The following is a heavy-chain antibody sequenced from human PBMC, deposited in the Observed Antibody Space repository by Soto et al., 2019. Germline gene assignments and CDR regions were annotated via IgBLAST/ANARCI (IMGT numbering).Heavy chain of an antibody. CDR3: ASDYYDSSGYYRDWFDP. CDR2: ISAYNGNT. Sequence: ASVKVSCKASGYTFTSYGISWVRQAPGQGLEWMGWISAYNGNTNYAQKLQGRVTMTTDTSTSTAYMELRSLRSDDTAVHYCASDYYDSSGYYRDWFDPWGQGTLVTVSS. CDR1: GYTFTSYG. V-gene: IGHV1-18*01. J-gene: IGHJ5*02. D-gene: IGHD3-22*01.